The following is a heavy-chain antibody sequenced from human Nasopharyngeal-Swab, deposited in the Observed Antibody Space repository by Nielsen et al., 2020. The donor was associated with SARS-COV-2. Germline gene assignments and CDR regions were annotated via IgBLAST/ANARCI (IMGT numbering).Heavy chain of an antibody. CDR2: ISTSGATI. CDR1: GFTFDNYE. CDR3: ARASRGRS. V-gene: IGHV3-48*03. Sequence: GESLKISCAASGFTFDNYEMNWVRQAPGKGLEWVSYISTSGATIHYADSVRGRFTISRDNAKKSLYLQMNSLRAEDTAVYYCARASRGRSWGQGTLVTVSS. J-gene: IGHJ5*02.